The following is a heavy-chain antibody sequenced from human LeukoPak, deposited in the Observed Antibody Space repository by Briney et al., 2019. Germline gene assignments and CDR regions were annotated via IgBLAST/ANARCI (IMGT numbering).Heavy chain of an antibody. D-gene: IGHD5-12*01. CDR2: LHPDGGER. Sequence: GGSLRLSCAASGFRFTGYWMTWVRQAPGKGLEWVARLHPDGGERNYVGSVEGRFTVSGDNAKSSQYLQMNSLRVEDTAVYYCARGGYSFDYLGQGTLVTVSS. CDR3: ARGGYSFDY. V-gene: IGHV3-7*01. J-gene: IGHJ4*02. CDR1: GFRFTGYW.